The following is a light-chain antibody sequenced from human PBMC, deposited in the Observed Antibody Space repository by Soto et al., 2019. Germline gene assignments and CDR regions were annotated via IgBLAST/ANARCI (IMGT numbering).Light chain of an antibody. CDR3: QQIYSAPLT. V-gene: IGKV1-39*01. CDR2: AAS. Sequence: DIQMTQSPSSLFASVGDSVTITCRASQTITTYLNWYRQKPGKAPKLLIYAASSLQSGVPSRFSCSGSETEFTLTISSLQPEDFATYFCQQIYSAPLTFGGGTKVEIK. J-gene: IGKJ4*01. CDR1: QTITTY.